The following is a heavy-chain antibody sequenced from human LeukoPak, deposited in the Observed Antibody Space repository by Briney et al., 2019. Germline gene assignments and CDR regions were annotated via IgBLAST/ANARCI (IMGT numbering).Heavy chain of an antibody. CDR2: IYHSGST. V-gene: IGHV4-30-2*01. D-gene: IGHD3-16*01. CDR3: ARGVAPIYDYVWASTPNWFDP. CDR1: GGSISSGGYS. J-gene: IGHJ5*02. Sequence: SQTLSLTCAVSGGSISSGGYSWSWIRQPPGKGLEWIGYIYHSGSTYYNPSLKSRVTISVDRSKNQFSLKLSSVTAADTAVYYCARGVAPIYDYVWASTPNWFDPWGQGTLVTVSS.